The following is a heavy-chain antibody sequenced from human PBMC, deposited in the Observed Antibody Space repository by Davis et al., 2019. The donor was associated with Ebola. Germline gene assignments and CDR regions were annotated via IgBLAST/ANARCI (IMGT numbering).Heavy chain of an antibody. CDR1: GGSISSGDYY. CDR2: IYYSGST. V-gene: IGHV4-39*01. J-gene: IGHJ4*02. D-gene: IGHD3-22*01. Sequence: MPSETLSLTCTVSGGSISSGDYYWSWIRQPPGKGLEWIGYIYYSGSTYYNPSLKSRVTISVDTSKNQFSLKLSSVTAADTAVYYCARHTTIVVVRGYFDYWGQGTLVTVSS. CDR3: ARHTTIVVVRGYFDY.